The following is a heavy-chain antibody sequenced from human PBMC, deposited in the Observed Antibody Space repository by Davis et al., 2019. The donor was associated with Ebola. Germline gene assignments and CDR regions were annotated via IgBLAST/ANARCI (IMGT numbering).Heavy chain of an antibody. CDR3: ARGSGPTEELRYFDY. V-gene: IGHV4-39*07. D-gene: IGHD1-7*01. Sequence: PSETLSLTCTVSGGSVSSGSYYWSWISDPPGKGLEWSGEINHSGSTNYNPSLKSRVTISVDTSKNQFSLKLSSVTAADTAVYYCARGSGPTEELRYFDYWGQGTLVTVSS. CDR1: GGSVSSGSYY. CDR2: INHSGST. J-gene: IGHJ4*02.